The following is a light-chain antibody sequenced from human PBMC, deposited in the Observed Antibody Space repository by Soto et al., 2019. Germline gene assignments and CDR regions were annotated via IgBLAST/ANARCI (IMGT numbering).Light chain of an antibody. V-gene: IGKV3-11*01. J-gene: IGKJ5*01. CDR3: QQRNIWPPVT. CDR1: QSVSSNY. CDR2: GAS. Sequence: ESVLTQSPGTLSLSPGERATLSCRASQSVSSNYLAWYQQKPGQAPRLLIYGASNRATGIPARFSGSGSGTDFTLTISSLEPEDFAIYYCQQRNIWPPVTFGQGTRLEIK.